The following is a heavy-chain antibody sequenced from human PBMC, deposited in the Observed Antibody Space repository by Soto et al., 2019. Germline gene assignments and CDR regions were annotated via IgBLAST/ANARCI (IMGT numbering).Heavy chain of an antibody. D-gene: IGHD6-13*01. J-gene: IGHJ4*02. CDR3: ARDRLLLAAAGLFDY. CDR1: GYTFTSYG. V-gene: IGHV1-18*01. CDR2: ISAYNGNT. Sequence: ASVKVSCKASGYTFTSYGISWVRQAPGQGLEWMGWISAYNGNTNYAQKLQGRVTMTTDTSTSTAYMELRSLRSDDTAVYYCARDRLLLAAAGLFDYWGQGTLVTVSS.